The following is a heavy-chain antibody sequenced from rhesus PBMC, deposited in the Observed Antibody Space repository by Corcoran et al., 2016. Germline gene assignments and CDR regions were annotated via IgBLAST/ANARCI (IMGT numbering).Heavy chain of an antibody. J-gene: IGHJ3*01. CDR1: GGSISSGYG. CDR3: AREKWNNDAFDF. V-gene: IGHV4S7*01. CDR2: IYGSSGNT. D-gene: IGHD1-20*01. Sequence: QVQLQESGAGLVKPSETLSLPCAVTGGSISSGYGWRWIRQPPGKGLEWIGYIYGSSGNTYYNPSLKRRVNISTDTSKNQFSLKLSSATAADTAVYYCAREKWNNDAFDFWGQGLRVTVSS.